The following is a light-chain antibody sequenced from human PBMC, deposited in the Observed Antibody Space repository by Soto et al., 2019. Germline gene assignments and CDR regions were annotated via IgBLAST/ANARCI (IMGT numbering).Light chain of an antibody. CDR3: SSYTSSSLYV. Sequence: QSALTQPASVSGSHGQSITISCTGTSSDIGGHHFVSWYQQQSGKAPKLVIYEVTDRPSGVSDRFSGSKSGNTASLTISGLQPEDEADYYCSSYTSSSLYVFGTGTKVTVL. V-gene: IGLV2-14*01. CDR1: SSDIGGHHF. CDR2: EVT. J-gene: IGLJ1*01.